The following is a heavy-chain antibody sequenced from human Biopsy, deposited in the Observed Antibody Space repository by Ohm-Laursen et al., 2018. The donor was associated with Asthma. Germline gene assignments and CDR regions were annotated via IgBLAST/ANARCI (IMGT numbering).Heavy chain of an antibody. V-gene: IGHV4-39*02. CDR1: GDAMSTSGSY. J-gene: IGHJ2*01. CDR2: IYYSGRT. Sequence: PGTLSLTCLVSGDAMSTSGSYWGWIRQSPGKGLEWIGSIYYSGRTYYNPSLESRVTISANTSKSHLSLKVTSVTAADTAVYYCARAVSSSSYWYFDLWGRGDLVTVSS. CDR3: ARAVSSSSYWYFDL. D-gene: IGHD6-6*01.